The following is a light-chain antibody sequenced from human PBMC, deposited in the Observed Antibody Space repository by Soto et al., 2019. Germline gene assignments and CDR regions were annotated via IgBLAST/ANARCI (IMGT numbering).Light chain of an antibody. CDR2: AAS. J-gene: IGKJ5*01. CDR3: QQCGSSPIT. Sequence: DIQMTKSPSSLSASVGERVTITWRASQGISNYLAWYQQKTGKVPKLLIYAASTLQSGVPSRFRGSGSRTEFTLTISRLEPEDFAVYYCQQCGSSPITFGQGTRLEIK. CDR1: QGISNY. V-gene: IGKV1-27*01.